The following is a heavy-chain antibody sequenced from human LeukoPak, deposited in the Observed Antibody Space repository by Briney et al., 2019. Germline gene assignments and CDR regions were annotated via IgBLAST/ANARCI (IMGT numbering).Heavy chain of an antibody. CDR3: AREGSYGSGSYFDY. Sequence: ASVKVSCKASGYTFTGYYMHWVRQAPGQGLEWMGWINPNSGGTNYAQKFQGRVTMTRDTSISTAYMELSSLRSEDTAVYYCAREGSYGSGSYFDYWGQGTLVTVSS. J-gene: IGHJ4*02. D-gene: IGHD3-10*01. CDR1: GYTFTGYY. V-gene: IGHV1-2*02. CDR2: INPNSGGT.